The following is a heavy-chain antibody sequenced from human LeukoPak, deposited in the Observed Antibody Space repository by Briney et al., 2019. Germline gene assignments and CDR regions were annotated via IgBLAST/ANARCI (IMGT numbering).Heavy chain of an antibody. CDR3: ARVWLRYTFDY. V-gene: IGHV4-30-4*08. J-gene: IGHJ4*02. D-gene: IGHD5-12*01. CDR2: IYYSGST. CDR1: GGSISSGDYY. Sequence: SETLSLTCTVSGGSISSGDYYWSWIRQPPGKGLEWIVYIYYSGSTYYNPSLKSRVTISVDTSKNQFSLKLSSVTAADTAVYYCARVWLRYTFDYWGQGTLVTVSS.